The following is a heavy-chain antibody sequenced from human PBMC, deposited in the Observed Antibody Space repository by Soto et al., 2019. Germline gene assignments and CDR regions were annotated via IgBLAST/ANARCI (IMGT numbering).Heavy chain of an antibody. CDR2: IYTSASI. V-gene: IGHV4-4*07. J-gene: IGHJ6*02. Sequence: PSETLSLTCSVSGADINTYSWTWIRQPAGKGLEWIGRIYTSASINYNPSLRGRVTLSVDTSTNQVSLKLASVTAADTAVYYCARAREAGYNFYYGMDVWGQGTTVTVSS. D-gene: IGHD6-19*01. CDR1: GADINTYS. CDR3: ARAREAGYNFYYGMDV.